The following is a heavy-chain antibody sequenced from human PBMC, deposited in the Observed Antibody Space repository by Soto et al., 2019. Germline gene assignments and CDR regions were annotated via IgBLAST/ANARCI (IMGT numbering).Heavy chain of an antibody. Sequence: ASVKVSCRASGDTFTAYSMHWVRHAPGQGLEWVGWFNPNSGDTIYAQKFQGRVTLTRDTSIGTAYMELYSMTSDDTAVYYCAREASAVISLDYWGQGTLVTVSS. V-gene: IGHV1-2*02. CDR1: GDTFTAYS. J-gene: IGHJ4*02. D-gene: IGHD6-19*01. CDR2: FNPNSGDT. CDR3: AREASAVISLDY.